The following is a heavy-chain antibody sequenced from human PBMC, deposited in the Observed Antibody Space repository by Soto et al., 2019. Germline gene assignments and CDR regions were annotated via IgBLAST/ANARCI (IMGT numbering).Heavy chain of an antibody. Sequence: SVKVSCKASGGTFSSYAISWVRQAPGQGLEWMGGIIPIFGTANYAQKFQGRVTITADESTSTAYMELSSLRSEDTAVYYCARGPPQDIVVVPAAIPGIGWFDPWGQGTLVTVS. D-gene: IGHD2-2*02. J-gene: IGHJ5*02. CDR3: ARGPPQDIVVVPAAIPGIGWFDP. V-gene: IGHV1-69*13. CDR1: GGTFSSYA. CDR2: IIPIFGTA.